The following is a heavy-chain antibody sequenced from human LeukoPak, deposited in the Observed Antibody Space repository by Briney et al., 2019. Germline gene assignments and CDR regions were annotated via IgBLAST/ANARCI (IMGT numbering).Heavy chain of an antibody. Sequence: GGSLRLSCSASGFTFASLGMNWVRQAPGKGLEWVAFVEHDGTTKYYADSVKGRFSISRDNAKNTLFLQMNSLRPDDTSMYYCVTDLHGVNWYVDWGQGTLVTVSS. CDR2: VEHDGTTK. D-gene: IGHD1-1*01. J-gene: IGHJ4*02. CDR1: GFTFASLG. CDR3: VTDLHGVNWYVD. V-gene: IGHV3-30*02.